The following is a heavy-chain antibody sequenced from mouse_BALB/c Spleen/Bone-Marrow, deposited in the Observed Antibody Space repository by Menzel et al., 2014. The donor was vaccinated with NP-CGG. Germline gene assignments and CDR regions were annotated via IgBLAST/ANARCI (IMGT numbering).Heavy chain of an antibody. J-gene: IGHJ4*01. V-gene: IGHV5-6-4*01. CDR3: TRDPFYYGSSYAMDY. CDR1: GFTFSSYT. Sequence: EVKLMESGGGLVKPGGSLKLSCAASGFTFSSYTMSWVRQTPEKRLEWVATISSGGSYTYYPDSVKGRFTISRDNAKNTLYLQMSSLKSEDTAMYYYTRDPFYYGSSYAMDYWGQGTSVTVSS. CDR2: ISSGGSYT. D-gene: IGHD1-1*01.